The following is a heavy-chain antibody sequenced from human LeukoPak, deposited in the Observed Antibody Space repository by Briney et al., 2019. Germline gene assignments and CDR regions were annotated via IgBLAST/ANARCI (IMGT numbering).Heavy chain of an antibody. CDR3: ARVNGVHYYYYVDV. D-gene: IGHD4-17*01. J-gene: IGHJ6*03. Sequence: SETLSLTCTVSGGSISSSSYYWGWIRQPPGKGLEWIGSFYYSESTYYNPSLKSRVTISVETSKNQFSLKLSSVTAADTAVYYCARVNGVHYYYYVDVWGKGTTVTVSS. V-gene: IGHV4-39*01. CDR2: FYYSEST. CDR1: GGSISSSSYY.